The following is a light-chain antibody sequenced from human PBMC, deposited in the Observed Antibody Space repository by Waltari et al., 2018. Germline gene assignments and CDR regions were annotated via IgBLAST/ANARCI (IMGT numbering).Light chain of an antibody. Sequence: ELVLTQSPGPLSLSPGERATLSCRASHNIGRYLVWYQQKPGQPPRLLIYAASTRATGIPDRFIGSGSGTDFSLTIARLEPEDFAVYFCQNHERLPATFGQGTKVEI. CDR1: HNIGRY. CDR3: QNHERLPAT. J-gene: IGKJ1*01. CDR2: AAS. V-gene: IGKV3-20*01.